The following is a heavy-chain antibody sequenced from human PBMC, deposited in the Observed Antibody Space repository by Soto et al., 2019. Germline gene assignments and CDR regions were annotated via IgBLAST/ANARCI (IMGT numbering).Heavy chain of an antibody. Sequence: SETLSLTCTVSGGSISSGGYYWSWIRQHPGKGLEWIGYIYYSGSTYYNPSLKSRVTISADTSKNQFSLKLSSVTAADTAVYYCARTGYSYGPDYWGQGTLVTVSS. CDR1: GGSISSGGYY. CDR3: ARTGYSYGPDY. D-gene: IGHD5-18*01. J-gene: IGHJ4*02. V-gene: IGHV4-31*03. CDR2: IYYSGST.